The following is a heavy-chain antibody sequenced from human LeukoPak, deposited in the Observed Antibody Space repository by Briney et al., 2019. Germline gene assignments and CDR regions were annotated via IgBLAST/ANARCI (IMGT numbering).Heavy chain of an antibody. CDR1: GSSFSSYA. J-gene: IGHJ4*02. CDR2: IRAGGDDT. V-gene: IGHV3-23*01. CDR3: VLDARLGESLR. D-gene: IGHD3-16*01. Sequence: PGGSLRLSCAASGSSFSSYAMSWVRQAPGKGLEWDSYIRAGGDDTYYADSVRGRLTTSRDNSKNTLYLEMNSLRAEDTAIYYCVLDARLGESLRWGQGTLVTVSS.